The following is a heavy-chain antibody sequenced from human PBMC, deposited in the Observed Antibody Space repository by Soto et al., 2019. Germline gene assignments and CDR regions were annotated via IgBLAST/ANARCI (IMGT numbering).Heavy chain of an antibody. D-gene: IGHD5-12*01. J-gene: IGHJ6*02. Sequence: QVTLKESGPVLVKPTETLTLTCTVSGFSLSNARMGVSWIRQPPGKALEWLAHIFSNDEKSYSTSLKSRLTTSKDTSKSQVVLTRTNMDPVDTATYYCARIPRSGYGDYYYGMDVWGQGTTVTVSS. CDR3: ARIPRSGYGDYYYGMDV. CDR1: GFSLSNARMG. CDR2: IFSNDEK. V-gene: IGHV2-26*01.